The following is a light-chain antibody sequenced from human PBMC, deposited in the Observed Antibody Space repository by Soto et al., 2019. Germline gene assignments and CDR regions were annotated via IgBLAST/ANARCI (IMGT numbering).Light chain of an antibody. Sequence: QSALTQPASVSGSPGQSITISCTGTRSDVGGYNHVSWYQQHPGKAPKLMIYDVNKRPSGVSNHFSGSKSGNTASLTISGLQVDDEADYYCCSYAGSSTWVFGGGTMLTVL. CDR1: RSDVGGYNH. V-gene: IGLV2-23*02. J-gene: IGLJ3*02. CDR2: DVN. CDR3: CSYAGSSTWV.